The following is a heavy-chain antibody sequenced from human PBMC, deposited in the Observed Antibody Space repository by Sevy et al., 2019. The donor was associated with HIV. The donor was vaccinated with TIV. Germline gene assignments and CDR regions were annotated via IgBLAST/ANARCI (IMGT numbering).Heavy chain of an antibody. CDR1: GFTFDDYG. D-gene: IGHD3-22*01. CDR3: ARDESSYYDSSGYGAFDI. CDR2: INWNGGST. V-gene: IGHV3-20*04. J-gene: IGHJ3*02. Sequence: GGSLRLSCAASGFTFDDYGMSWVRQAPGKGLEWVSGINWNGGSTGYAYSVKGRFTISRDNAKNSLYLQMNSLRAEDTALYYCARDESSYYDSSGYGAFDIWGQGTMVTVSS.